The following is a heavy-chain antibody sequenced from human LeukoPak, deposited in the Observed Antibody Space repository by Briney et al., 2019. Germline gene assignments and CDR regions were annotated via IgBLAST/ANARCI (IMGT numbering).Heavy chain of an antibody. CDR3: ARVAYYRVTADQITDAFDV. CDR1: GFTFSDYY. Sequence: GGSLRLSCAASGFTFSDYYMTWIRQAPGKGLEWVSYISSDGNSMYYADSVKGRFTISRNNSRSTLYLQMNSLRAEDTAVYFCARVAYYRVTADQITDAFDVWGRGTAVTVSS. CDR2: ISSDGNSM. V-gene: IGHV3-11*04. D-gene: IGHD2-21*02. J-gene: IGHJ3*01.